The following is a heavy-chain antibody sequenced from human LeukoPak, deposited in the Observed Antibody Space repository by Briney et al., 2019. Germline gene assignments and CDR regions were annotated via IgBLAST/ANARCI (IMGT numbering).Heavy chain of an antibody. Sequence: GGSLRLSCAPSGFTFSSFAMNWVRQAPGKGLEWLSTIGSSGDSTYYADSVRGRFTISRDNSKNTMHLQMNNLRAEDTAFYYCARGSKDLGFWGQGTLVTVSS. J-gene: IGHJ4*02. CDR1: GFTFSSFA. CDR3: ARGSKDLGF. D-gene: IGHD3-10*01. V-gene: IGHV3-23*01. CDR2: IGSSGDST.